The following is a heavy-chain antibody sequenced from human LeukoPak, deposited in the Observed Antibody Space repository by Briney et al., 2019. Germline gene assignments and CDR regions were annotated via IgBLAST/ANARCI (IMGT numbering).Heavy chain of an antibody. CDR1: GFTFTTFW. D-gene: IGHD3-22*01. Sequence: GGSLRLSCAASGFTFTTFWMTWVRQAPGKGLEWVANISPDGSDKYYVDSVKGRFTISRDNAKDSLFLQMNSLRAEDTAVYYCATYSSLNAREFQYWGQGTLVTVSS. CDR3: ATYSSLNAREFQY. J-gene: IGHJ1*01. V-gene: IGHV3-7*01. CDR2: ISPDGSDK.